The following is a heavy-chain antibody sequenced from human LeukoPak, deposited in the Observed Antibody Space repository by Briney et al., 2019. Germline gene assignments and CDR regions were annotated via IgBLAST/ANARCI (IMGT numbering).Heavy chain of an antibody. CDR3: ARFDSSGYSDAESFQH. CDR1: GGTFSNYA. D-gene: IGHD3-22*01. CDR2: IIPILGLP. Sequence: SVKVSCKASGGTFSNYAISWVRQAPGQGLEWMGRIIPILGLPIYAQKFQGRVTITAERAMSTAYMEHSSLRPEDTAVYYSARFDSSGYSDAESFQHWGQSTLVIVSA. V-gene: IGHV1-69*04. J-gene: IGHJ1*01.